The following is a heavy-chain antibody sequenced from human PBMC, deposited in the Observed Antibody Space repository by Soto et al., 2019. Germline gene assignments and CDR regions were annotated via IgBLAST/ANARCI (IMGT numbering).Heavy chain of an antibody. J-gene: IGHJ1*01. CDR3: ARDQVSVAGRFYYYDSSGYPEYFQH. Sequence: GASVKVSCKASGYTFTSYGISWVRQAPGQGLEWMGWISACNGNTNYAQKLQGRVTMTTDTSTSTAYMELRSLRSDDTAVYYCARDQVSVAGRFYYYDSSGYPEYFQHWGQGTLVTVSS. CDR1: GYTFTSYG. CDR2: ISACNGNT. D-gene: IGHD3-22*01. V-gene: IGHV1-18*01.